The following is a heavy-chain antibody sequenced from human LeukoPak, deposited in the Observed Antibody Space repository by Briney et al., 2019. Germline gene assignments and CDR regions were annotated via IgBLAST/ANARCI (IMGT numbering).Heavy chain of an antibody. V-gene: IGHV4-39*07. CDR2: IYYSGST. D-gene: IGHD4-17*01. Sequence: SETLSLTCTVSGGSISSSSYYWGWIRQPPGKGLEWIGSIYYSGSTYYNPSLKSRVTISVDTSKNQFSLKLSSVTAADTAVYYCASDYGDNGYYFDYWGQGTLVTVSS. J-gene: IGHJ4*02. CDR3: ASDYGDNGYYFDY. CDR1: GGSISSSSYY.